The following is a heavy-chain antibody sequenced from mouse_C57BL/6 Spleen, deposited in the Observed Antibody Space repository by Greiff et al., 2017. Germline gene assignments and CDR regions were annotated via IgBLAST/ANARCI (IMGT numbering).Heavy chain of an antibody. CDR2: ISDGGSYT. V-gene: IGHV5-4*01. J-gene: IGHJ2*01. D-gene: IGHD6-1*01. CDR3: AREKRIAPYYFDY. Sequence: EVKLMESGGGLVKPGGSLKLSCAASGFTFSSYAMSWVRQTPDKRLEWVATISDGGSYTYYPDNVKGRFTISRDNAKNNLYLQMSHLKSEDTAMYYCAREKRIAPYYFDYWGQGTTLTVSS. CDR1: GFTFSSYA.